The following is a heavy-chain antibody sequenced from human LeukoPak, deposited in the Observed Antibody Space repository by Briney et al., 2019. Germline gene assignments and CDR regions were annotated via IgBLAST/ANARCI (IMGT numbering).Heavy chain of an antibody. J-gene: IGHJ5*02. CDR1: GYSFTSYW. V-gene: IGHV5-51*01. CDR3: ARRNKNWNYDWFDP. CDR2: IYPDDSDT. Sequence: GESLKISCKGSGYSFTSYWIGWVRQMPGKGLEWMGIIYPDDSDTRYSPSFQGQVTISADKSISTAYLQWSSLKASDTAIYYCARRNKNWNYDWFDPWGQGTLVTVSS. D-gene: IGHD1-7*01.